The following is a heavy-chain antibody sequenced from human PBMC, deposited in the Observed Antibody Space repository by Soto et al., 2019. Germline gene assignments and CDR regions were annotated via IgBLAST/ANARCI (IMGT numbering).Heavy chain of an antibody. Sequence: QVQLVQSGAEVKKPGASVKVSCKASGYTFTSYYMHWVRQAPGQGLEWMGIINPSGGSTSYAQKFQGRVTMTRDTSTSTIYRELSSLRSEDTAVYYCARDGRQLVPVSYGMDVWGQGTTVTVSS. J-gene: IGHJ6*02. CDR3: ARDGRQLVPVSYGMDV. CDR2: INPSGGST. D-gene: IGHD6-6*01. V-gene: IGHV1-46*01. CDR1: GYTFTSYY.